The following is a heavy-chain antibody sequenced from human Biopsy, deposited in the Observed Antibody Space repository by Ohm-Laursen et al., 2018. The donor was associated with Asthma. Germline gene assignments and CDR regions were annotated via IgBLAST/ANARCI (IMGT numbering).Heavy chain of an antibody. V-gene: IGHV3-30-3*01. CDR1: RFTYE. CDR2: ISYDGSSI. Sequence: SLRLSCAASRFTYEMYWVRQAPGKGLEWVAVISYDGSSIYYAGSVKGRFTISRDNSKNTLSLQMNSLTAEDTAVYYCAREGVAGTHIEDWGQGTLVTVSS. D-gene: IGHD6-19*01. CDR3: AREGVAGTHIED. J-gene: IGHJ4*02.